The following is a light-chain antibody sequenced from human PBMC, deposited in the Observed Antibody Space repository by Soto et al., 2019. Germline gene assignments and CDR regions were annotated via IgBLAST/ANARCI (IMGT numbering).Light chain of an antibody. CDR1: QSITTY. CDR3: QQRSNWPYT. CDR2: DAS. V-gene: IGKV3-11*01. J-gene: IGKJ3*01. Sequence: EIVLTQSPATLSLSPGERVTLSCRASQSITTYLVWYQQKPGQAPRLLIYDASNRATGIPARFSGSGSGTDFTLTISSLETEDFAVYFCQQRSNWPYTFGPGTEVYLK.